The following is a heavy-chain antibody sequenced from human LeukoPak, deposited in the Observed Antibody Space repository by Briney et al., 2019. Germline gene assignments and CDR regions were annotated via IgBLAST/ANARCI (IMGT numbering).Heavy chain of an antibody. J-gene: IGHJ1*01. Sequence: GASVKVSCKASGYTFTSYGISWVRQAPGQGLEWMGGFDPEDGETIYAQKFQGRVTMTEDTSTDTAYMELSSLRSEDTAVYYCATGFSEDTAMVPPEYFQHWGQGTLVTVSS. V-gene: IGHV1-24*01. D-gene: IGHD5-18*01. CDR1: GYTFTSYG. CDR2: FDPEDGET. CDR3: ATGFSEDTAMVPPEYFQH.